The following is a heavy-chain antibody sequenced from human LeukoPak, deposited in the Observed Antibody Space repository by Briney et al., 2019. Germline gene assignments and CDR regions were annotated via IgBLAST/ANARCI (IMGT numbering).Heavy chain of an antibody. CDR2: IKSKTEGGTT. Sequence: GGSLRLSCAASGFTFTNAWMTWVRQAPGKGLEWVGLIKSKTEGGTTDYAAPVKGRFTISRDDSKNTLYLQMNSLKTEDTAVYYCTTDPEGGWPQLDYWGQGTLVTVSS. V-gene: IGHV3-15*01. CDR1: GFTFTNAW. D-gene: IGHD2-15*01. CDR3: TTDPEGGWPQLDY. J-gene: IGHJ4*02.